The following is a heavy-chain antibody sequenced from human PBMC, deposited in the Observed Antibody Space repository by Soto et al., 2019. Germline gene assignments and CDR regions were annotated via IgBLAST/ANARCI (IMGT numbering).Heavy chain of an antibody. CDR2: IYYSGST. Sequence: QMQLQESGPGLVKPSQTLSLTCTVSGGSISSGGYYWSWIRQHPGKGLEWIGYIYYSGSTYYNPSLKSRGTTSVDTTKNQFSLKLSAGTAADTAGYYCARSIFPWGQGTLVTVSS. V-gene: IGHV4-31*03. J-gene: IGHJ5*02. D-gene: IGHD6-6*01. CDR1: GGSISSGGYY. CDR3: ARSIFP.